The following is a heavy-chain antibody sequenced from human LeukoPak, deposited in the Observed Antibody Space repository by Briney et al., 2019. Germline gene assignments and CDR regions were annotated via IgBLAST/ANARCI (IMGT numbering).Heavy chain of an antibody. CDR3: ARTKIAAHNLFDP. Sequence: SETLSLTCAVYGGSFSGYYWSWIRQPPGKGLEWIGEINNSGSTNYNPSLKSRVTISVDTSKNQFSLKLSSVTAADTAVYYCARTKIAAHNLFDPWGQGTLVTVSS. D-gene: IGHD6-6*01. CDR2: INNSGST. J-gene: IGHJ5*02. V-gene: IGHV4-34*01. CDR1: GGSFSGYY.